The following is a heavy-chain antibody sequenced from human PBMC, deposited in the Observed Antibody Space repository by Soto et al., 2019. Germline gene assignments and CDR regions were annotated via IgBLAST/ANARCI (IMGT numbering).Heavy chain of an antibody. CDR3: ARGGPSHFSMGY. CDR2: IYHSGST. V-gene: IGHV4-30-2*01. D-gene: IGHD3-16*01. Sequence: ASETLSLTCAVSGCSIRSGGYSRSWIRQPPGKGLEWIGYIYHSGSTYYNPSLKSRVTISVDRSKNQFSLKLSSVTAADTAVYYCARGGPSHFSMGYWGQGTLVTVSS. CDR1: GCSIRSGGYS. J-gene: IGHJ4*02.